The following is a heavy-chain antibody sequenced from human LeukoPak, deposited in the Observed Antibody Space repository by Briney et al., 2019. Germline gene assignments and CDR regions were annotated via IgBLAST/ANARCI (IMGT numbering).Heavy chain of an antibody. Sequence: PGGSLRLSCAASGFTFSSYEMNWVRQAPGKGLEWVSYISSSGSTIYYADSVKGRFTISRDNAKNSLYLQMNSLRAEDTAVYYCANHDYGDYTRYYYYYMDVWGKGTTVTISS. CDR2: ISSSGSTI. D-gene: IGHD4-17*01. V-gene: IGHV3-48*03. J-gene: IGHJ6*03. CDR3: ANHDYGDYTRYYYYYMDV. CDR1: GFTFSSYE.